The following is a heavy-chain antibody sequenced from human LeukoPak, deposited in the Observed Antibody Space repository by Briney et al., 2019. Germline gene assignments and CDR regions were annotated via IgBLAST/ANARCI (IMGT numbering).Heavy chain of an antibody. Sequence: PSQTLSLTCAISGDNVSSNSAAWNWLTQSPSRGLEWLGRTYYSSKWYNNYTLSVKSRKTINPDTSKNQFSLQLNSVTPEDAAVYYSARRYQSAAKNGFDPWGQGTLVTVSS. CDR3: ARRYQSAAKNGFDP. V-gene: IGHV6-1*01. CDR2: TYYSSKWYN. CDR1: GDNVSSNSAA. D-gene: IGHD2-2*01. J-gene: IGHJ5*02.